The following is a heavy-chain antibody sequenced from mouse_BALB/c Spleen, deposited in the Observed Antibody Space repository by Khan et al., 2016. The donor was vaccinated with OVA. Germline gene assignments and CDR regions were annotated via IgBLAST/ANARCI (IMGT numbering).Heavy chain of an antibody. V-gene: IGHV5-6*01. J-gene: IGHJ3*01. CDR3: TRLAYYYNSEGFAY. CDR2: VSSGGSYT. D-gene: IGHD1-1*02. CDR1: GFTFSTYG. Sequence: EVQLVESGGDLVKPGGSLKLSCAASGFTFSTYGMSWVRQPPDKRLEWVATVSSGGSYTYYQDSVKGRFTISRDKAKNTLYLQMSGLRSEDTAMYYCTRLAYYYNSEGFAYWGQGTLVTVSA.